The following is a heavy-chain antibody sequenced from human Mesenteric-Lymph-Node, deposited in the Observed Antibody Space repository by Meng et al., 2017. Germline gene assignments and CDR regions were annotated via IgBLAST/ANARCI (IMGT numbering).Heavy chain of an antibody. CDR1: GYTFTAYY. J-gene: IGHJ5*02. Sequence: ASVKVSCKASGYTFTAYYMHWMRQAPGQGLEWMGWINPNSGDTNYSQRFQGRVTMTRDTSITTAYMELSSLISDDTAIYYCAKGGNFQGHHSGGSPFEAWGQGTLVTVSS. CDR3: AKGGNFQGHHSGGSPFEA. V-gene: IGHV1-2*02. D-gene: IGHD2-15*01. CDR2: INPNSGDT.